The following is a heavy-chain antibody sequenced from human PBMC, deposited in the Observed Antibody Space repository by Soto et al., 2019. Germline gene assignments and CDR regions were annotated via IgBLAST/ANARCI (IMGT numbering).Heavy chain of an antibody. Sequence: GGSLRLSCAASGFTFDDYAMHWVRQAPGKGLEWVSGISWNSGSIGYADSVKGRFTISRDNAKNSLYLQMNSLRAEDTALYYCAKDISGAYSYGHKFDYWGQGTLVTVSS. D-gene: IGHD5-18*01. CDR2: ISWNSGSI. V-gene: IGHV3-9*01. J-gene: IGHJ4*02. CDR1: GFTFDDYA. CDR3: AKDISGAYSYGHKFDY.